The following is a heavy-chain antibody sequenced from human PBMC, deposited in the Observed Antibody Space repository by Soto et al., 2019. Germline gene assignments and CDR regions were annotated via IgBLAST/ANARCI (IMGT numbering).Heavy chain of an antibody. D-gene: IGHD5-12*01. Sequence: GPGPGFSSETLSLTCTVSGGSISSGDYYWSWIRQPPGKGLEWIGYIYYSGSTYYNPSLKSRVTISVDTSKNQFSLKLSSVTAADTAVYYCAREGYSGYDSGDFDYWGQGTLVTVSS. J-gene: IGHJ4*02. V-gene: IGHV4-30-4*01. CDR3: AREGYSGYDSGDFDY. CDR2: IYYSGST. CDR1: GGSISSGDYY.